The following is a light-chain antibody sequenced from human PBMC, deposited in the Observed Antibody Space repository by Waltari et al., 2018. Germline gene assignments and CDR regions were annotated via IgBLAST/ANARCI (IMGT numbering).Light chain of an antibody. CDR3: LQHHSYPLT. V-gene: IGKV1-17*01. CDR2: YAS. CDR1: QGIGDG. Sequence: DIQMTQSPSSLSASVGDRVTITCRASQGIGDGLGWYQQKPGKAPKLLIYYASSLQSGVPSRFSGSGSGTEFTLTISSLQPEDFATYYCLQHHSYPLTFGEGTKVEIK. J-gene: IGKJ4*01.